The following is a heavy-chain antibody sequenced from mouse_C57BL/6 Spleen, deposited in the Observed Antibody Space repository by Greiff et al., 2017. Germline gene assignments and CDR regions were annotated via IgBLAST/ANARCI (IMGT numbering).Heavy chain of an antibody. CDR3: ARAYYDYSYYFDY. J-gene: IGHJ2*01. CDR2: ISYDGSN. V-gene: IGHV3-6*01. Sequence: DVQLQESGPGLVKPSQSLSLTCSVTGYSIPSGYYWNWIRQFPGNKLEWMGYISYDGSNNSNPSLKNRISITRDTSKNQFFLKLNSVTTEDTATYYCARAYYDYSYYFDYWGQGTTLTVSS. D-gene: IGHD2-4*01. CDR1: GYSIPSGYY.